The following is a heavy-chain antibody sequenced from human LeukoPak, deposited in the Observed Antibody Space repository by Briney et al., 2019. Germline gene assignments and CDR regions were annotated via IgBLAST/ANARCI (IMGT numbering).Heavy chain of an antibody. Sequence: SETLSLTCAVSGDSISSDNCWGWIRQPPGKGLEWIGSIYHSGDTNYNPSLKSRVTISIDTSKNHFSLKLTSVTAADTAIYYCARHPYGLVREAYFDPWGQGTLVTVS. CDR2: IYHSGDT. J-gene: IGHJ5*02. CDR3: ARHPYGLVREAYFDP. V-gene: IGHV4-38-2*01. CDR1: GDSISSDNC. D-gene: IGHD6-19*01.